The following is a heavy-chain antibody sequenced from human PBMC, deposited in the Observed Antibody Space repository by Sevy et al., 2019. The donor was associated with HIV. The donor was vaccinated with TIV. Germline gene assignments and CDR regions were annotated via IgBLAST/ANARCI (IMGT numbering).Heavy chain of an antibody. CDR3: TRVPGLYYYYGMDV. J-gene: IGHJ6*02. D-gene: IGHD2-2*01. Sequence: GGSLRLSCTASGFTFGDYAMSWVRQAPGKGLEWVGFIRSKAYGGTAEYAASEKGRFTISRDDSKSIAYLQMNSLKTEDTAVYYCTRVPGLYYYYGMDVWGQRTTVTVSS. V-gene: IGHV3-49*04. CDR1: GFTFGDYA. CDR2: IRSKAYGGTA.